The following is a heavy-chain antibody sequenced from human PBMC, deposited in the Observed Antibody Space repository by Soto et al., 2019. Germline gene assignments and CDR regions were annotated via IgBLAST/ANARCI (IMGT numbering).Heavy chain of an antibody. CDR2: SHQSGNT. Sequence: QVQLQESGPGLVKPSGTLSLTCAVSGVSISSHDWWTWVRQPPGKGLEWIGESHQSGNTNYNSSLESRVTISVDKPKTQFSLKLTSVTVADTAVYSCATRDSSRFYWGQGTLVTVSS. CDR1: GVSISSHDW. J-gene: IGHJ4*02. D-gene: IGHD6-13*01. CDR3: ATRDSSRFY. V-gene: IGHV4-4*02.